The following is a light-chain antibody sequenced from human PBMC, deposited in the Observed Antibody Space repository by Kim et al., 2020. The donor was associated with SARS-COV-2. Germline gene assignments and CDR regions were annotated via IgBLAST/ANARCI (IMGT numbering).Light chain of an antibody. V-gene: IGLV3-1*01. J-gene: IGLJ2*01. CDR2: HDN. CDR1: NLGNKY. Sequence: SVSPGQTASITCSGDNLGNKYAYWYQQKPGQSPVVVIYHDNKRPSGIPERFSGSNPGNTATLTISGTQAMDVADYYCQAWDIKTGVFGGGTQLTVL. CDR3: QAWDIKTGV.